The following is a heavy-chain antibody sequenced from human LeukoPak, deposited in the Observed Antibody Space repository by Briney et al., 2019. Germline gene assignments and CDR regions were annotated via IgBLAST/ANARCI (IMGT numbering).Heavy chain of an antibody. Sequence: DGSSTNYADSVKGRFTISRDNAKNTLYLQMNSLRVEDTAVYYCARGTSSGYFQLYFDYWGQGTLVTVSS. CDR2: DGSST. J-gene: IGHJ4*02. CDR3: ARGTSSGYFQLYFDY. V-gene: IGHV3-74*01. D-gene: IGHD3-22*01.